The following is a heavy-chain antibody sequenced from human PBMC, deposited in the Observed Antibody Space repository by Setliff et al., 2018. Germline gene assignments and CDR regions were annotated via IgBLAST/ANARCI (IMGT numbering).Heavy chain of an antibody. J-gene: IGHJ4*02. CDR1: GYTFTNHY. CDR2: INPGGGST. D-gene: IGHD2-21*02. V-gene: IGHV1-46*01. CDR3: ARVRPCGVDCSTGVGGPYYFDH. Sequence: GASVKVSCKASGYTFTNHYMHWVRQAPGQGLEWMGMINPGGGSTTYAQKFQGRVTMTRDTSTSTAYMELSSLRTEDPAVDYCARVRPCGVDCSTGVGGPYYFDHWGQGTLVTAAS.